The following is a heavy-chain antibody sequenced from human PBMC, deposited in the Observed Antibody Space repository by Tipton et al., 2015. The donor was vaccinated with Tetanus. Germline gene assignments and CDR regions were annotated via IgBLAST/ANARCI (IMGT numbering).Heavy chain of an antibody. D-gene: IGHD4-17*01. J-gene: IGHJ2*01. CDR3: TVPYGDSDYWYFDL. CDR1: GFTFSGSA. V-gene: IGHV3-73*01. Sequence: SLRLSCAASGFTFSGSAMHWVRQASGKGLELVGRMRSKAYSYATSYAASVKGRFTISRDDSKNTAYLQMNTLKTEDTAVYYCTVPYGDSDYWYFDLWGRGPLVTVSS. CDR2: MRSKAYSYAT.